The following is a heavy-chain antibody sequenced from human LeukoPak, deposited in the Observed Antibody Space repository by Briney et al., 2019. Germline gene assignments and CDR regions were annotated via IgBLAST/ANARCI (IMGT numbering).Heavy chain of an antibody. D-gene: IGHD3-22*01. CDR3: AGARDSSGYYLDY. V-gene: IGHV3-48*03. CDR1: GFTFSSYE. J-gene: IGHJ4*02. Sequence: GGSLRLSCAASGFTFSSYEMNWVRQAPGKGLEWVSYISSSGSTIYYADSVKGRFTISRDNAKNTLYLQMNSLRAEDTAVYYCAGARDSSGYYLDYWGQGTLVTVSS. CDR2: ISSSGSTI.